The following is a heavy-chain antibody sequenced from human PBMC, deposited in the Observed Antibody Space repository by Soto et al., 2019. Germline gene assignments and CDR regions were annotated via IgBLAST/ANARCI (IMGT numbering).Heavy chain of an antibody. Sequence: EVQLVESGGGLAQPGGSLRLYCVGSGFSFSDHHMDWVRQAPGKGLEWVGRARNRAGSYTTEYVASVKGRFTISRDDSKNSLYVQMNSLKTEDTAVYYCSNSPVGKIGSGWGQGTLVTVSS. V-gene: IGHV3-72*01. D-gene: IGHD6-13*01. CDR1: GFSFSDHH. CDR2: ARNRAGSYTT. J-gene: IGHJ4*02. CDR3: SNSPVGKIGSG.